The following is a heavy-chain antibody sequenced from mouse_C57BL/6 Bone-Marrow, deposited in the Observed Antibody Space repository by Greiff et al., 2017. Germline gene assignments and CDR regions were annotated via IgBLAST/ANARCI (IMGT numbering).Heavy chain of an antibody. CDR2: IYPGSGNT. J-gene: IGHJ2*01. V-gene: IGHV1-76*01. CDR1: GYTFTDYY. Sequence: QVQLKESGAELVRPGASVKLSCKASGYTFTDYYINWVKQRPGQGLEWIARIYPGSGNTYYNEKFKGKATLTAEKSSSTAYMQLSSLTSEDSAVYFCARLHFDYWGQGTTLTVSS. CDR3: ARLHFDY.